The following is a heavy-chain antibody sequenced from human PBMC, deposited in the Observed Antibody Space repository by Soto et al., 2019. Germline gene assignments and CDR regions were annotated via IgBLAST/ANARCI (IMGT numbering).Heavy chain of an antibody. D-gene: IGHD4-17*01. J-gene: IGHJ3*02. CDR1: GGSISSYY. Sequence: PSETLSLTCTVSGGSISSYYWSWIRQPPGKGLEWIGYIYYSGSTNYNPSLKSRVTISVDTSKNQFSLKLSSVTAADTAVYYWAREDYGGNDAFDIWGQGTRVTVAS. CDR2: IYYSGST. CDR3: AREDYGGNDAFDI. V-gene: IGHV4-59*01.